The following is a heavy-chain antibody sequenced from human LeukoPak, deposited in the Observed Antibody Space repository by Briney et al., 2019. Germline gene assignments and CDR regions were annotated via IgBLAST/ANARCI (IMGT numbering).Heavy chain of an antibody. CDR3: ASRPLRYYYYGMDV. CDR1: GFTFTSSA. D-gene: IGHD3-16*01. Sequence: TSVKVSCKASGFTFTSSAIQWVRQARGQRLEWIGWIVVGSGNTNYAQKFQERVTITRDMSTSTAYMELSSLRSEDTAVYYCASRPLRYYYYGMDVWGQGTTVTVSS. CDR2: IVVGSGNT. V-gene: IGHV1-58*02. J-gene: IGHJ6*02.